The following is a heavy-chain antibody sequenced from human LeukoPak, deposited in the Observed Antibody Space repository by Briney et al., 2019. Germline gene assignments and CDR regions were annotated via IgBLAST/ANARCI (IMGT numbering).Heavy chain of an antibody. CDR2: ISSTATSI. D-gene: IGHD4-23*01. Sequence: GGSLRLSCAASEFTFSSYSMSWVRQAPGKGLEWVSYISSTATSIYYADSVKGRFTVSRDNAKNSLYLQMNSLRAEDTAVYYCARDVTYHGGDWFDPWGQGTLVTVSS. CDR3: ARDVTYHGGDWFDP. CDR1: EFTFSSYS. J-gene: IGHJ5*02. V-gene: IGHV3-48*04.